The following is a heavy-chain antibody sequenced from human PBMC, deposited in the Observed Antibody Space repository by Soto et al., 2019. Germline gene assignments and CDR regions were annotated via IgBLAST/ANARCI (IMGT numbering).Heavy chain of an antibody. CDR3: GIRIVPSVYYGMDV. CDR1: GYTFINYG. CDR2: ISPYRGNT. V-gene: IGHV1-18*01. J-gene: IGHJ6*02. D-gene: IGHD2-2*01. Sequence: QVQLVQSGAEVKKPGASVKVSCKASGYTFINYGISWVRQAPGQGREWMGWISPYRGNTNYAQKFQGRATMTSHTSTTTAYMELRSLRSDDTGVYYCGIRIVPSVYYGMDVWGQGTTVTVPS.